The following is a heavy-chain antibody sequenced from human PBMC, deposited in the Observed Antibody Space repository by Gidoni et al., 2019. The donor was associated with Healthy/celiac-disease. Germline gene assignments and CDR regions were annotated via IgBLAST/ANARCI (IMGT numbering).Heavy chain of an antibody. D-gene: IGHD1-26*01. CDR3: AREVVGATMGFDY. Sequence: EVRLVESGGGLVKPGGSLRLSCAASGFTFSSYSMNWVRQAPGKGLEWVSSSSSSSRYIYYADSVKGRFTISRDNAKNSLYLQMNSLRAEDTAVYYCAREVVGATMGFDYWGQGTLVTVSS. CDR2: SSSSSRYI. J-gene: IGHJ4*02. V-gene: IGHV3-21*01. CDR1: GFTFSSYS.